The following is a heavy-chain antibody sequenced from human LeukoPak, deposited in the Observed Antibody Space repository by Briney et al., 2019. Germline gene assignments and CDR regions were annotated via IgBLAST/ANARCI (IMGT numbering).Heavy chain of an antibody. Sequence: EASVKVSCKASGYTFTSYGISWVRQAPGQGLEWMGWISAYNGNTNYAQKLQGRVTMTTDTSTSTAYMELRSLRSDDTAVYYCARGLGLYYYDSSAPDYWGQGTLVTVSS. J-gene: IGHJ4*02. CDR3: ARGLGLYYYDSSAPDY. CDR1: GYTFTSYG. D-gene: IGHD3-22*01. CDR2: ISAYNGNT. V-gene: IGHV1-18*01.